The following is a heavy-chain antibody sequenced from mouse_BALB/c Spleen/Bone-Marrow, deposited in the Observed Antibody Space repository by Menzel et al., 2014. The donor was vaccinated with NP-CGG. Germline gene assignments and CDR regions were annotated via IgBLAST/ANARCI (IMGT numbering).Heavy chain of an antibody. J-gene: IGHJ2*01. CDR1: GYTFTDYW. Sequence: VKLMESGAELVMPGASVKMSCKASGYTFTDYWMHWVKQRPGQGLEWIGAIDTSDSYTSYNQKFKGKATLTVDESPSTAYMQLSSLTSEDSAVYYCARTGYDYYFDYWGQGTTLTVSS. CDR3: ARTGYDYYFDY. D-gene: IGHD2-4*01. V-gene: IGHV1-69*01. CDR2: IDTSDSYT.